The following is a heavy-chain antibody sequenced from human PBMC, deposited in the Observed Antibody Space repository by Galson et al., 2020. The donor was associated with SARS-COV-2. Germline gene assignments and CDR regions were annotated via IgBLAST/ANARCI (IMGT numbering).Heavy chain of an antibody. Sequence: SPKIPCAAPGFTSADYGMSWVRHAPGEGLEWVSGVNSLGGSPGYADSVKGRLTISRDNAKNSLYLQMTSLRAECTALYHCAKAALGYYYYVDLGGKATAVTSSS. D-gene: IGHD6-6*01. CDR1: GFTSADYG. V-gene: IGHV3-20*01. CDR3: AKAALGYYYYVDL. J-gene: IGHJ6*03. CDR2: VNSLGGSP.